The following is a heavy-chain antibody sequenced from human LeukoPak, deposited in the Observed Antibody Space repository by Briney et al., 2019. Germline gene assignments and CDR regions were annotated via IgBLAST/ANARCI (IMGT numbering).Heavy chain of an antibody. CDR2: ISYSGGT. Sequence: SETLSLTCTVSGGSLSNYYWNWIRQRPGKGLEWVGHISYSGGTKYNPSLQCGATISIDTSKNQFSLNLSSVTAADTAVYYCARRVIMSAAGVPDTWLDPWGQGILVTVSS. CDR3: ARRVIMSAAGVPDTWLDP. V-gene: IGHV4-59*08. CDR1: GGSLSNYY. J-gene: IGHJ5*02. D-gene: IGHD2-8*01.